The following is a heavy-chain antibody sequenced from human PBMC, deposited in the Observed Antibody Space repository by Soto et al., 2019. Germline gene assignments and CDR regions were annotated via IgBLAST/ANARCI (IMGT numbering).Heavy chain of an antibody. J-gene: IGHJ4*02. Sequence: VESGGALVQPGGSLRLSCAGSGFTVSISYMTWVRQVPGKGLEWVSIRYSDGRSYHAESVKGRFTISTDDSENTLYLQMSSLRAEDTAVYYCAKRKYCPSPTCFDYWGQGTQVTVSS. CDR3: AKRKYCPSPTCFDY. CDR2: RYSDGRS. D-gene: IGHD2-8*01. V-gene: IGHV3-66*01. CDR1: GFTVSISY.